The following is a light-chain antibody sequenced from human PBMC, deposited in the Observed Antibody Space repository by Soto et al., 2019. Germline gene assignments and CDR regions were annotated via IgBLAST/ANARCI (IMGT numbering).Light chain of an antibody. CDR1: QSISSN. CDR2: GAS. Sequence: EIVMTQSPATLSVSPGERATLSCRASQSISSNLAWYQQKHGQAPSLLIYGASARATGIPARFSGSGSGTEFTLTISSLQSEDYAVYYCQHYNNWPFTFGQGTKLEIK. V-gene: IGKV3-15*01. J-gene: IGKJ2*01. CDR3: QHYNNWPFT.